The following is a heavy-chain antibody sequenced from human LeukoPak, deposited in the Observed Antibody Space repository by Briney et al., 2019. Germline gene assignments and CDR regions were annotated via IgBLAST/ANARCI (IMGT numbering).Heavy chain of an antibody. V-gene: IGHV3-33*01. Sequence: PGRSLRLSCAASGFTFSSYGMRWVRQAPGKGLEWVALIWYDGSKNYYGESVKGRFTISRDNVQNTLHLQMNSLRAEDTAVYYCARVATSSLDYWGQGTLVTVSS. D-gene: IGHD2-2*01. CDR2: IWYDGSKN. J-gene: IGHJ4*02. CDR3: ARVATSSLDY. CDR1: GFTFSSYG.